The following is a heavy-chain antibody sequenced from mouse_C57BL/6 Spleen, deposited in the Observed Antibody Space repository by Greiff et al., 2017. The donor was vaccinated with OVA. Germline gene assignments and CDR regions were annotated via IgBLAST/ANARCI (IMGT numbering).Heavy chain of an antibody. CDR1: GYSFTGYY. J-gene: IGHJ4*01. D-gene: IGHD2-2*01. V-gene: IGHV1-42*01. CDR2: INPSTGGT. Sequence: EVQLQQSGPELVKPGASVKISCKASGYSFTGYYMTWVKQSPEKSLEWLGEINPSTGGTNYKQKFKAKATLTVDKSSSTSYMQLKSLTSEYSAVYYCARGYGTYGYAMDYWGQGTSVTVSS. CDR3: ARGYGTYGYAMDY.